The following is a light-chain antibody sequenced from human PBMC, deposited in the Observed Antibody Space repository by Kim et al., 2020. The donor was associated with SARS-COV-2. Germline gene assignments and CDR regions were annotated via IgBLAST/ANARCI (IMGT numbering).Light chain of an antibody. V-gene: IGKV3-20*01. CDR1: QSVSSSY. CDR2: GAS. CDR3: QQYGSSPPET. J-gene: IGKJ1*01. Sequence: PGERAPLSCRASQSVSSSYLAWYQQKPGQAPRLLIYGASSRATGIPDRFSGSGSGTDFTLTISRLEPEDFAVYYCQQYGSSPPETFGQGTKVDIK.